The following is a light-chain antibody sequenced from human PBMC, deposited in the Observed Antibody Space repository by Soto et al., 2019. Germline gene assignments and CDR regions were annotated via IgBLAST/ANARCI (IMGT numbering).Light chain of an antibody. J-gene: IGLJ2*01. CDR3: AAWDDSLSGPV. Sequence: QSVLTQPPSASGTPGQRVAISCSGSTSNIAGNTVNWYQQLPGTAPKLLIYSDNQRPSGVPDRFSGSKSGTSASLAISGLQSGDEADYYCAAWDDSLSGPVFGGGTKVTVL. CDR1: TSNIAGNT. CDR2: SDN. V-gene: IGLV1-44*01.